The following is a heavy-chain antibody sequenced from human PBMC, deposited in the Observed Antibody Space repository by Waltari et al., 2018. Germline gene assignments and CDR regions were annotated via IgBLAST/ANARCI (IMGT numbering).Heavy chain of an antibody. V-gene: IGHV4-39*07. J-gene: IGHJ3*02. CDR1: GGSISSSRYY. CDR2: IYYSGST. Sequence: QLQLQESGPGLVKPSETLSLTCTVSGGSISSSRYYWGWIRQPPGKGLEWIGSIYYSGSTYYNPSLKSRVTISVDTSKNQFSLKLSSVTAADTAVYYCARGPWYCTGGVCPRGAFDIWGQGTMVTVSS. CDR3: ARGPWYCTGGVCPRGAFDI. D-gene: IGHD2-8*02.